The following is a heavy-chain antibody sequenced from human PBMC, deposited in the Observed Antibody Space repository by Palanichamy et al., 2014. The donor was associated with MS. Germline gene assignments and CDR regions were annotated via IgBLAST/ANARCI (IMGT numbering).Heavy chain of an antibody. CDR3: VKPEVTASGYFAY. J-gene: IGHJ4*02. Sequence: EVQLVESGGGLVQPGGSLTLSCAASGFTVSVSYMSWVRQAPGKGLEWVSIIYIAGRTYYIDSVKGRFTISRDSSQNKLYLHVNSLRAEDTTVYYCVKPEVTASGYFAYWGQGTLVTVSP. D-gene: IGHD4-11*01. V-gene: IGHV3-53*01. CDR2: IYIAGRT. CDR1: GFTVSVSY.